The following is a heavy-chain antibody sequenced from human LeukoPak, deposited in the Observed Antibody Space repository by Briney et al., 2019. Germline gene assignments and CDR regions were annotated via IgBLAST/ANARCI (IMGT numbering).Heavy chain of an antibody. J-gene: IGHJ4*02. CDR1: GGSISSYY. Sequence: SETLSLTCTVSGGSISSYYWSWIRQSGGKGLEWIGRIYTSGSTNYNLSLKSRVTMSVDTSKNQFSLKLSSVTAADTAVYYCARANTAMVSLDYWGQGTLVTVSS. V-gene: IGHV4-4*07. CDR3: ARANTAMVSLDY. CDR2: IYTSGST. D-gene: IGHD5-18*01.